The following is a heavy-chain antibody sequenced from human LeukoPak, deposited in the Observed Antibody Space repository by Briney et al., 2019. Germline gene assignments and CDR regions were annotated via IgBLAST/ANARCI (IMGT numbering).Heavy chain of an antibody. CDR2: ISDGGDRI. D-gene: IGHD5-18*01. J-gene: IGHJ4*02. Sequence: GGSLRLSCAASGFTFSSYAMSWVRQAPGKGLEWVSAISDGGDRIYYADSVKGRFTISRDNSKNTLYLQMDSLRAEDTAVYYCAKDGTGIQIRFDYWGQGALVTVSS. V-gene: IGHV3-23*01. CDR3: AKDGTGIQIRFDY. CDR1: GFTFSSYA.